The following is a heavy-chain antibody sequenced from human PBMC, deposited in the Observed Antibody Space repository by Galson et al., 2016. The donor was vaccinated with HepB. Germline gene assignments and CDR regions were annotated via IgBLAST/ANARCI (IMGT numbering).Heavy chain of an antibody. D-gene: IGHD3-16*01. J-gene: IGHJ6*02. V-gene: IGHV3-30*18. CDR2: ISYDGSQE. CDR3: AKDLHDYVWGSHLYVYYGMDV. Sequence: SLRLSCAASGFTFNIFGMHWVRQAPGKGLEWVAVISYDGSQEYYAESVKGRFTISRDNSKNTLHLQMNSLRTEDTALYFCAKDLHDYVWGSHLYVYYGMDVWGQGTTVTVYS. CDR1: GFTFNIFG.